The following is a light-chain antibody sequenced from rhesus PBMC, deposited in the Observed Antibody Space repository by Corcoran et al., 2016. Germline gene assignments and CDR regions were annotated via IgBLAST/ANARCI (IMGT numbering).Light chain of an antibody. Sequence: EIVLTQSPATLSLSPGERATVSCRASQSVSSSFAWYQQKPGQAPRLLRYDASSRATGIPDSFSGRGVGTDFTLTISGLEPEDVGVYYCQQYSNWPLTFGGGTKVEL. CDR2: DAS. CDR1: QSVSSS. J-gene: IGKJ4*01. V-gene: IGKV3-35*01. CDR3: QQYSNWPLT.